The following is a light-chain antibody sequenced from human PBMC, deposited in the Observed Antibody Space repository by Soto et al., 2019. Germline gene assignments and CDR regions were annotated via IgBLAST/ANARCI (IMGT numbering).Light chain of an antibody. CDR2: DAS. Sequence: EIVLTQSPATLSLSPGERATLSCRASQSVSSYLAWYQQKPGQAPRLLIYDASNRSTGIPARFSGCGSGTACTLTISSIEPEDFAVYYCQQRSNWPTFGQGTRLEIK. CDR1: QSVSSY. V-gene: IGKV3-11*01. CDR3: QQRSNWPT. J-gene: IGKJ5*01.